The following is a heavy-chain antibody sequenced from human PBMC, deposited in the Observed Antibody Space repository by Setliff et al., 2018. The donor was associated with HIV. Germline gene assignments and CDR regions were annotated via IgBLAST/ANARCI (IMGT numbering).Heavy chain of an antibody. Sequence: ASVKVSCKASQNSFSDDYMNWVRQAPGQRPEWMGWIRLPRGSTRYAQKFQGRVSLTWDTSISTGYMELRRLRSDDTAIYYCVTSPGSFLAQDATEAGDAWGQGSQVTVSS. CDR2: IRLPRGST. V-gene: IGHV1-2*02. J-gene: IGHJ5*02. CDR3: VTSPGSFLAQDATEAGDA. D-gene: IGHD6-13*01. CDR1: QNSFSDDY.